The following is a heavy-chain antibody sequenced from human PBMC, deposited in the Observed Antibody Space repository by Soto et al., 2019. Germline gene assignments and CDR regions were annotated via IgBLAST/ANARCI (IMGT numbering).Heavy chain of an antibody. V-gene: IGHV3-48*02. D-gene: IGHD3-3*01. CDR1: GFTFSSYS. CDR3: ARDPGYDFWSGYTYYYYGMDV. Sequence: GSLRLSCAASGFTFSSYSMNWVRQAPGKGLEWVSYISSSSSTIYYADSVKGRFTISRDNAKNSLYLQMNSLRDEDTAVYYCARDPGYDFWSGYTYYYYGMDVWGQGTTVTVSS. J-gene: IGHJ6*02. CDR2: ISSSSSTI.